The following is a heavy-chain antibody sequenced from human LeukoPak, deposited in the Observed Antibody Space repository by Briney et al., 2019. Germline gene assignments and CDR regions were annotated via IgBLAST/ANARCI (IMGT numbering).Heavy chain of an antibody. CDR2: INSDGSET. CDR1: GFTFSSNW. CDR3: ARAGEGLLAYSFDI. Sequence: GGSLRLPCVASGFTFSSNWMHWVRQGPGKGLVWVSRINSDGSETSHADSVKGRFTISRDNAKNTLYLQMNSLRAEDTAVYYCARAGEGLLAYSFDIWGQGTMVTVSS. V-gene: IGHV3-74*01. J-gene: IGHJ3*02. D-gene: IGHD1-26*01.